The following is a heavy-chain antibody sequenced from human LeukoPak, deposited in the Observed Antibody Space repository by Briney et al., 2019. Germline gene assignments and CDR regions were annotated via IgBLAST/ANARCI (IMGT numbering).Heavy chain of an antibody. V-gene: IGHV1-24*01. CDR3: ATDWRYSSMLYYGMDV. D-gene: IGHD6-13*01. CDR1: GYTLTELS. Sequence: ASVKVSCKVSGYTLTELSMHWVRQAPGKGLEWMGGFDPEDGETIYAQKFQGRVTMTEDTSTDTAYMELSSLRSEDTAVYYCATDWRYSSMLYYGMDVWGQGTTVTVSS. CDR2: FDPEDGET. J-gene: IGHJ6*02.